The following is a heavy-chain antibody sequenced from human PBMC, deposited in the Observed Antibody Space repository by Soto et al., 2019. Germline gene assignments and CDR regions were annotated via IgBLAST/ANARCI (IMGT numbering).Heavy chain of an antibody. J-gene: IGHJ5*02. V-gene: IGHV4-34*01. CDR2: INHSGST. CDR1: GGSFSGYY. CDR3: ARSPRGYKLLFGIDP. D-gene: IGHD2-2*01. Sequence: PSETLSLTCAVYGGSFSGYYWSWIRQPPGKGLEWIGEINHSGSTNYNPSLKSRVTISVDTSKNQFSLKLSSVTAADTAVYYCARSPRGYKLLFGIDPWGQGTLVTVSS.